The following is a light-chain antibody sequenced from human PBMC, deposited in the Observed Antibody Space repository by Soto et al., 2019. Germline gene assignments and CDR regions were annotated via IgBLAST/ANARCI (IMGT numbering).Light chain of an antibody. J-gene: IGLJ2*01. CDR2: GNS. V-gene: IGLV1-40*03. Sequence: QTVVTQPPSVSWAPGQRVTISCTGRSSNIGAGYDVHWYQQLPGTAPKLLIYGNSNRPSGVPDRFSGSKSGASASLAITGLQAEDEADYYCQSYDSSLRGVFGGGTKVTVL. CDR3: QSYDSSLRGV. CDR1: SSNIGAGYD.